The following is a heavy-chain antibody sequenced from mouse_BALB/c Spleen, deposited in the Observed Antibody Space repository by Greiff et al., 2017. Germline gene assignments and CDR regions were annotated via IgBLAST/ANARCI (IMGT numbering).Heavy chain of an antibody. CDR3: ARAKLLYYYYAMDY. CDR1: GYTFTSYV. J-gene: IGHJ4*01. Sequence: EVQLVESGPELVKPGASVKMSCKASGYTFTSYVMHWVKQKPGQGLEWIGYINPYNDGTKYNEKFKGKATLTSDKSSSTAYMELSSLTSEDSAVYYCARAKLLYYYYAMDYWGQGTSVTVSS. CDR2: INPYNDGT. V-gene: IGHV1-14*01. D-gene: IGHD3-1*01.